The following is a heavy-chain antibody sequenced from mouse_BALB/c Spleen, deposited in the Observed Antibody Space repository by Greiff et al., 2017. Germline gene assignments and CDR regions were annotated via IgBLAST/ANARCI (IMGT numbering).Heavy chain of an antibody. Sequence: VQLKQSGPELVKPGASVKMSCKASGYTFTSYVMHWVKQKPGQGLEWIGYINPYNDGTKYNEKFKGKATLTSDKSSSTAYMELSSLTSEDSAVYYCARKGGYDYDGFAYWGQGTLVTVSA. V-gene: IGHV1-14*01. CDR1: GYTFTSYV. CDR3: ARKGGYDYDGFAY. J-gene: IGHJ3*01. D-gene: IGHD2-4*01. CDR2: INPYNDGT.